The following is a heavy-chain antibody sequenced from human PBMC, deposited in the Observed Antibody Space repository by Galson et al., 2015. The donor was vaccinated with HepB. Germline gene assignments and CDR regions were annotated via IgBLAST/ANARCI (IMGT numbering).Heavy chain of an antibody. V-gene: IGHV3-11*06. CDR1: GFTFSDYY. CDR3: ARDLRGYCSGGSCYSRTFDY. Sequence: SLRLSCAASGFTFSDYYMSWLRQAPGKGLEWVSYISSSSSYTNYADSVKGRFTISRDNAKNSLYLQMNSLRAEDTAVYYCARDLRGYCSGGSCYSRTFDYWGQGTLVTVSS. D-gene: IGHD2-15*01. J-gene: IGHJ4*02. CDR2: ISSSSSYT.